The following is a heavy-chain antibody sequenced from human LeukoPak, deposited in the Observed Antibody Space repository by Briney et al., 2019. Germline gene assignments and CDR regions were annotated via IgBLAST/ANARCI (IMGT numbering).Heavy chain of an antibody. CDR1: GFTFSSYG. J-gene: IGHJ4*02. CDR2: ISYDGSNK. CDR3: ALTGGAVANFDY. Sequence: GGSLRLSCAASGFTFSSYGMHWVRQAPGKGLEWVAVISYDGSNKYYADSVKGRFTISRDNSKNTLYLQMNSLRAEDTAVYYCALTGGAVANFDYWGQGTLVTVSS. D-gene: IGHD6-19*01. V-gene: IGHV3-30*03.